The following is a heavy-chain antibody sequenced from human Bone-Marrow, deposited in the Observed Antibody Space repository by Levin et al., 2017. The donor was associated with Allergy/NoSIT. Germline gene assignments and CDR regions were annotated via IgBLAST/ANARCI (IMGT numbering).Heavy chain of an antibody. D-gene: IGHD2-2*01. J-gene: IGHJ3*02. V-gene: IGHV3-23*01. Sequence: LSLTCAASGFTFSSYAMSWVRQAPGKGLEWVSAISGSGGSTYYADSVKGRFTISRDNSKNTLYLQMNSLRAEDTAVYYCAKEYCSSTSCYGPHDAFDIWGQGTMVTVSS. CDR2: ISGSGGST. CDR3: AKEYCSSTSCYGPHDAFDI. CDR1: GFTFSSYA.